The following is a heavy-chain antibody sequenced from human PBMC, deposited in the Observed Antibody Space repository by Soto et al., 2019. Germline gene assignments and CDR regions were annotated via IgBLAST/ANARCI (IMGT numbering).Heavy chain of an antibody. CDR1: GYTFSNYG. D-gene: IGHD2-21*02. V-gene: IGHV1-3*01. J-gene: IGHJ4*02. CDR2: INAGNGNT. CDR3: ARSIVVVTALDY. Sequence: ASVKVSCKASGYTFSNYGIHWVRQAPGQRLEWMGLINAGNGNTKYSQKFQGRVTITRDTSAGTAYMELSSLRSEDTAVYYCARSIVVVTALDYWGQGTLVTVSS.